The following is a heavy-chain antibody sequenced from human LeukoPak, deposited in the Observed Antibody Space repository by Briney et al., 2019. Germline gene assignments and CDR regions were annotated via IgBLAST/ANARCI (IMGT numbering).Heavy chain of an antibody. Sequence: GGSLRLSCAASGFTFNSYWMSWVRQAPGKGLEWVSYISSSGSTIYYADSVKGRFTISRDNAKNSLYLQMNSLRAEDTAVYYCAELGITMIGGVWGKGTTVTISS. CDR3: AELGITMIGGV. CDR2: ISSSGSTI. CDR1: GFTFNSYW. D-gene: IGHD3-10*02. J-gene: IGHJ6*04. V-gene: IGHV3-48*04.